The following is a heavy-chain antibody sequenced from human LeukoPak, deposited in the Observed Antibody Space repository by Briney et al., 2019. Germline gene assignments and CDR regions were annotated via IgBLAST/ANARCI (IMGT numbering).Heavy chain of an antibody. CDR2: ISGDGGST. CDR1: GFTFDDYA. CDR3: AKDPSDYDFWSGPPFDP. V-gene: IGHV3-43*02. D-gene: IGHD3-3*01. J-gene: IGHJ5*02. Sequence: GGSLRLSCAASGFTFDDYAMHWVRQAPGKGLEWVSLISGDGGSTYYADSVKGRFPISRDNSKNSLYLQMNSLRTEDTALYYCAKDPSDYDFWSGPPFDPWGQGTLVTVSS.